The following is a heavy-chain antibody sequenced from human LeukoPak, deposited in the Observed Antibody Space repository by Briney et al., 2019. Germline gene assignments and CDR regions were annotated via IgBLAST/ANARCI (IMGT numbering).Heavy chain of an antibody. V-gene: IGHV1-24*01. J-gene: IGHJ1*01. D-gene: IGHD2-2*01. CDR2: FDPEDGET. CDR3: ATVPSRYCSSTSCYPEYFQH. CDR1: GYTLTELS. Sequence: ASVKVSCKVSGYTLTELSMHWVRQAPGKGLEWMGGFDPEDGETIYAQKFQGRVTMTEDTSTDTAYMELSSLRSEDTAVYYCATVPSRYCSSTSCYPEYFQHWGQGTLVTVSS.